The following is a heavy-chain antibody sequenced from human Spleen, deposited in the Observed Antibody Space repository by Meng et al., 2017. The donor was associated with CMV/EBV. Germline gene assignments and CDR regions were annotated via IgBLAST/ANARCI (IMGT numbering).Heavy chain of an antibody. Sequence: GESLKISCAASGFTFTSYAIHWVRQAPGKGLEWVAVISYDGSNTYYADSVKGRFTFSRDNSKNSLYLQMNSLRAEDTAVYYCARDTPDSGSYYASYYYYGMDVWGQGTTVTVSS. D-gene: IGHD1-26*01. CDR3: ARDTPDSGSYYASYYYYGMDV. CDR1: GFTFTSYA. CDR2: ISYDGSNT. J-gene: IGHJ6*02. V-gene: IGHV3-30-3*01.